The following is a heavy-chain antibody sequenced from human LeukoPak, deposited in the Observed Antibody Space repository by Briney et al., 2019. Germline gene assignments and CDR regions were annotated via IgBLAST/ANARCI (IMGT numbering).Heavy chain of an antibody. CDR2: IRYDGSNK. CDR3: AKMVRYYDFWSGFLDLDY. Sequence: GGSLRLSCAASGFTFSNYAMHWVRQAPGKGLEWVAFIRYDGSNKYYADSVKGRFTISRDNSENTLYLQMNALRAEDTALYYCAKMVRYYDFWSGFLDLDYWGQGALVTVSS. CDR1: GFTFSNYA. J-gene: IGHJ4*02. V-gene: IGHV3-30*02. D-gene: IGHD3-3*01.